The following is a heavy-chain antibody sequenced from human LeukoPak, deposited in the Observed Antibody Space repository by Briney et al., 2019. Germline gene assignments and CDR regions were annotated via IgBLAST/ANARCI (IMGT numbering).Heavy chain of an antibody. CDR3: EKDQGEYYYDSSGSAY. J-gene: IGHJ4*02. V-gene: IGHV3-23*01. Sequence: GGSLRLSCAASGFTFSSYAMSWVRQAPGKGLEWVSAISGSGGSTYYADSVKGRFTISRDNSKNTLYLQMNSLRAEDTAVYYCEKDQGEYYYDSSGSAYWGQGTLVTVSS. D-gene: IGHD3-22*01. CDR1: GFTFSSYA. CDR2: ISGSGGST.